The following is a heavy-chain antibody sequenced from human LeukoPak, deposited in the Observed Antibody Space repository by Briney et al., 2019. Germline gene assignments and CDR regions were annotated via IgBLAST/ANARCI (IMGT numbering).Heavy chain of an antibody. V-gene: IGHV1-18*01. J-gene: IGHJ6*03. Sequence: GASVKVSCKASGYTFTSYGISWVRQAPGQGLEWMGWISAYNGNTNYAQKLQGRVTTTTDKSTSTAYMELSSLRSEDTAVYYCARGDPARADILTGEYYYMGVWGKGTTVTVSS. CDR3: ARGDPARADILTGEYYYMGV. D-gene: IGHD3-9*01. CDR2: ISAYNGNT. CDR1: GYTFTSYG.